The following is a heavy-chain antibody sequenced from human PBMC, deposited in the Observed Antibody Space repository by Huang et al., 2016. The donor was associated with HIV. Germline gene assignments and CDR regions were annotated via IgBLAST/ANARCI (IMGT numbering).Heavy chain of an antibody. V-gene: IGHV3-53*01. CDR3: ARVPPGYGGNSYLDY. CDR2: LFGGGST. D-gene: IGHD2-21*02. Sequence: EVQLVESGGGLIQPGGSLRLSCAASGFTVSNNYMTWVRQAPGKGLEWVAVLFGGGSTAYAYSVKGRFTISRDNTKNTLFLQMNSLRAEDTAVYYCARVPPGYGGNSYLDYWGQGTLVTVSS. J-gene: IGHJ4*02. CDR1: GFTVSNNY.